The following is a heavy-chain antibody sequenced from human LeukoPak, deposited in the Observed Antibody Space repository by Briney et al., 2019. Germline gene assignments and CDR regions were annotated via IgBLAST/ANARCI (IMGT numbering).Heavy chain of an antibody. CDR2: FDPEVSET. D-gene: IGHD6-13*01. J-gene: IGHJ4*02. CDR3: ATLQQLGDY. CDR1: VYTLTELS. Sequence: SVKVSCKVSVYTLTELSMHWVRQAPGKGLEWMGGFDPEVSETIYAQKFQGRVTMTEETSTDTAYMELSSLRSEDTAVYYCATLQQLGDYWGQGTLVTVSS. V-gene: IGHV1-24*01.